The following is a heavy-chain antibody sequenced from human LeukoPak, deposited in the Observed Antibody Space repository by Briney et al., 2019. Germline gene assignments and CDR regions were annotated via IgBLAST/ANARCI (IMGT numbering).Heavy chain of an antibody. CDR2: INPNSGGT. Sequence: ASVKVSCKASRYTFTGYYMHWVRQAPGQGLEWMGWINPNSGGTNYAQKFQGRVTMTRDTSISTAYMELSRLRSDDTAVYYCARGDYYDSSGYYSYFDYWGQGTLVTVSS. V-gene: IGHV1-2*02. D-gene: IGHD3-22*01. CDR1: RYTFTGYY. CDR3: ARGDYYDSSGYYSYFDY. J-gene: IGHJ4*02.